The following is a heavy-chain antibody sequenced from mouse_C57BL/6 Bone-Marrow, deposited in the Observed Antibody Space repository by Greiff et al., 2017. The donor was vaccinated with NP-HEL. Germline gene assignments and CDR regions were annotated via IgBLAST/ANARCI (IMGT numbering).Heavy chain of an antibody. V-gene: IGHV1-72*01. CDR1: GYTFTSYW. CDR2: IDPNSGGT. CDR3: ARRGTTVDYYAMDY. J-gene: IGHJ4*01. D-gene: IGHD1-1*01. Sequence: QVQLKQPGAELVKPGASVKLSCKASGYTFTSYWMHWVKQRPGRGLEWIGRIDPNSGGTKYNEKFKSKATLTVDKPSSTAYMQLSSLTSEDSAVYYCARRGTTVDYYAMDYWGQGTSVTVSS.